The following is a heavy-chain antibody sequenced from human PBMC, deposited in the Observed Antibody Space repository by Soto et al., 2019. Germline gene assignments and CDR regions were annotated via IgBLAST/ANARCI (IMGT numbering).Heavy chain of an antibody. CDR3: ATTSGSFQY. J-gene: IGHJ4*02. Sequence: LSLTCAVSGYSISIGYYWGWIRQPPGKGLEWIGSIYHSGRTYYNPSLKSRLTISLDKSKNQFSLKLTSVTAADTALYFCATTSGSFQYSGKGTPVTVSS. V-gene: IGHV4-38-2*01. CDR2: IYHSGRT. D-gene: IGHD1-26*01. CDR1: GYSISIGYY.